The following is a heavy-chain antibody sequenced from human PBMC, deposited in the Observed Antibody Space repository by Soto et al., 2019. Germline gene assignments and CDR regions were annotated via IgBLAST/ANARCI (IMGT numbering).Heavy chain of an antibody. Sequence: EVQLLESGGGLVQPGGSLRLSCAASGFTFSSYAMSWVRQAPGKGLEWVSAISGSGGSTYYADSVKGRFTISRDNSTNTLYLQMNSLRAEDTAVYYCAKNQGKSKQQLARYFDLWGRGTLVTVSS. CDR1: GFTFSSYA. V-gene: IGHV3-23*01. D-gene: IGHD6-13*01. CDR2: ISGSGGST. CDR3: AKNQGKSKQQLARYFDL. J-gene: IGHJ2*01.